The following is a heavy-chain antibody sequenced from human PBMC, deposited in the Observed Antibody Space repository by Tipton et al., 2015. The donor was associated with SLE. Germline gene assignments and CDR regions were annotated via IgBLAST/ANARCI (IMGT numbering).Heavy chain of an antibody. CDR3: ARENGDYHYGMDV. J-gene: IGHJ6*02. Sequence: GSLRLSCAASGFSVSTNYMSWVRQAPGKGLEWLLVIYRDGTTYYADSVKGRFSISRDSSKNTLYLQMGRLRTEDTAVYYCARENGDYHYGMDVWGQGTTITVSS. D-gene: IGHD4-17*01. V-gene: IGHV3-53*05. CDR1: GFSVSTNY. CDR2: IYRDGTT.